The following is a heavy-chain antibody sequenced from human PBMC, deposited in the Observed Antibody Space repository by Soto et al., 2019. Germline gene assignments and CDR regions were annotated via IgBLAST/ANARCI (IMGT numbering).Heavy chain of an antibody. Sequence: EVQLVESGGGLVKPGGSLRLSCAASGFTFSSYSMNWVRQAPGKGLEWVSSISSSSSYIYYADSVKGRFTISRDNAKNSLYLQMNSLRAEDTAVYYCARSDSSGYMPFSYWYFDLWGRGTLVTVSS. J-gene: IGHJ2*01. CDR3: ARSDSSGYMPFSYWYFDL. V-gene: IGHV3-21*01. CDR1: GFTFSSYS. D-gene: IGHD3-22*01. CDR2: ISSSSSYI.